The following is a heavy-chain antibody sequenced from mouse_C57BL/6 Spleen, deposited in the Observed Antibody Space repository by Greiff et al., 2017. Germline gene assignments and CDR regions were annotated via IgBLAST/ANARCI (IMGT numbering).Heavy chain of an antibody. J-gene: IGHJ2*01. D-gene: IGHD6-2*01. Sequence: VQLVESGAELVRPGASVTLSCKASGYTFTDYEMHWVKQTPVHGLEWIGAIDPETGGTAYNQKFKGKAILTADKSSSTAYMELRSLTSEDSAVYYCTRGDWSLFDYWGQGTTLTVSS. V-gene: IGHV1-15*01. CDR2: IDPETGGT. CDR3: TRGDWSLFDY. CDR1: GYTFTDYE.